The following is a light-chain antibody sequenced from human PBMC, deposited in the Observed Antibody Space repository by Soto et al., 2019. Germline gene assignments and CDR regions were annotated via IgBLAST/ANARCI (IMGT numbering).Light chain of an antibody. CDR3: QQRSSWPIT. CDR2: DAS. Sequence: EIALTQSPATLSLSPGERSTLSCRASQSVTSYLAWYKQRPGQAPRLLINDASRRATGIPDRFSGSGSGADFTLTISSLEPEDFAVYYCQQRSSWPITFGQGTRLEIK. V-gene: IGKV3-11*01. J-gene: IGKJ5*01. CDR1: QSVTSY.